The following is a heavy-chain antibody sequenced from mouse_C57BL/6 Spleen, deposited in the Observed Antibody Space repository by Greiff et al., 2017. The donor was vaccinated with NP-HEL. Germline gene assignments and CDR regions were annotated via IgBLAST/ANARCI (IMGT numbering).Heavy chain of an antibody. Sequence: VQLQQPGAELVRPGSSVKLSCKASGYTFTSYWMDWVKQRPGQGLEWIGNIYPSDSATHYTQKFKDKATLTVDKSSSTAYMQLSSLTSEDSAVYYCARGDGYDYFDYWGQGTTLTVSS. V-gene: IGHV1-61*01. D-gene: IGHD2-2*01. J-gene: IGHJ2*01. CDR1: GYTFTSYW. CDR3: ARGDGYDYFDY. CDR2: IYPSDSAT.